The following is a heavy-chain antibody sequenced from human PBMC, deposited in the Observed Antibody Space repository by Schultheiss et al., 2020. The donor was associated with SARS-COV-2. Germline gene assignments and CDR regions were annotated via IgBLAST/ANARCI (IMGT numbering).Heavy chain of an antibody. CDR2: IYTSGST. Sequence: SETLSLTCAVSGYSISSGYYWGWIRQPPGKGLEWIGSIYTSGSTNYNPSLKSRVTISVDTSKNQFSLKLSSVTAADTAVYYCARGSAVAGTRDFDYWGQGTLVTVSS. CDR1: GYSISSGYY. CDR3: ARGSAVAGTRDFDY. V-gene: IGHV4-38-2*01. J-gene: IGHJ4*02. D-gene: IGHD6-19*01.